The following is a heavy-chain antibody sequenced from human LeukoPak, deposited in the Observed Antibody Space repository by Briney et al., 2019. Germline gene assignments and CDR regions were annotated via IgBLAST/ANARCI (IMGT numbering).Heavy chain of an antibody. CDR2: IIPIFGTA. CDR3: ARRGSGDEYCSSSGWFDP. CDR1: GGTFSSYA. Sequence: EASVKVSCKASGGTFSSYAVSWVRQAPGQGLEWMGGIIPIFGTANYAQKFQGRVTITTDESTSTAYMELSSLRSEDTAVYYCARRGSGDEYCSSSGWFDPWGQGTLVTVSS. J-gene: IGHJ5*02. V-gene: IGHV1-69*05. D-gene: IGHD6-6*01.